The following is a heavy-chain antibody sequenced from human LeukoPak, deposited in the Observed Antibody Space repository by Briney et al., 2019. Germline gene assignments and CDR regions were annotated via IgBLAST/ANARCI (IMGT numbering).Heavy chain of an antibody. CDR2: VSYDGSNK. D-gene: IGHD3-10*01. Sequence: GGSLRLSCGASGFTLSSYATHWVRQAPGKGLEWVAVVSYDGSNKYNTDSVLGRFTISRDNSKNTLYLQMNSLRPEDTAVYYCARGVGLGMVRGKYFDYWGQGTLVAVSS. J-gene: IGHJ4*02. V-gene: IGHV3-30*04. CDR1: GFTLSSYA. CDR3: ARGVGLGMVRGKYFDY.